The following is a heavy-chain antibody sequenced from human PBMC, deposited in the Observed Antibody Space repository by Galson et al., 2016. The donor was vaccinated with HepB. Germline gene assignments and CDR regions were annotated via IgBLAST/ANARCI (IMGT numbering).Heavy chain of an antibody. J-gene: IGHJ4*02. CDR3: ATVPWVGKTR. Sequence: SLRLSCAASGFTFSIQYMNWVRQAPGKGLEWVSGIGGSGVNTDYADSVKGRFSTSRDNSKNTVYLQMDSLRAEDTAVYYCATVPWVGKTRWGQGTLVTVSS. V-gene: IGHV3-23*01. CDR2: IGGSGVNT. D-gene: IGHD7-27*01. CDR1: GFTFSIQY.